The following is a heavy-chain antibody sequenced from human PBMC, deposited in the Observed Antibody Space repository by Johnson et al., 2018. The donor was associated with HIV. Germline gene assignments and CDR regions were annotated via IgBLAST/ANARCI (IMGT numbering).Heavy chain of an antibody. V-gene: IGHV3-30*14. J-gene: IGHJ3*02. CDR1: GFTFSSYA. CDR2: ISYDGGDT. Sequence: QVQLVESGGGVVQPGRSLRLSCAASGFTFSSYAMHWVRQAPGKGLEWLAIISYDGGDTWYADSVKGRFTISRDNSKNTLYLQMNSLRAEDTAVYYCARAGQLPEDAFDIWGQGTMVTVSS. D-gene: IGHD1-7*01. CDR3: ARAGQLPEDAFDI.